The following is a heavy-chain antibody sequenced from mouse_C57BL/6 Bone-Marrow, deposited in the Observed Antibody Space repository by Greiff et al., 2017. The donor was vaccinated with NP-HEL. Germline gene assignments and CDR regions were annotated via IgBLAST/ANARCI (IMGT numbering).Heavy chain of an antibody. CDR1: GYTFTSYW. CDR2: IDPSDSYT. Sequence: QVQLQQPGAELVMPGASVKLSCKASGYTFTSYWMHWVKQRPGQGLEWIGEIDPSDSYTNYNRKFKGKSTLTVDKSSSTAYMQLSSLTSEDSAVYYCARDYYGSSFAYWGQGTLVTVSA. CDR3: ARDYYGSSFAY. D-gene: IGHD1-1*01. J-gene: IGHJ3*01. V-gene: IGHV1-69*01.